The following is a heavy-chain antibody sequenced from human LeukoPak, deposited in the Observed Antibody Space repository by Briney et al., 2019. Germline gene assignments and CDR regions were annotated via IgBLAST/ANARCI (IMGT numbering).Heavy chain of an antibody. J-gene: IGHJ3*02. CDR3: ASDIVVVPAATGAFDI. D-gene: IGHD2-2*01. CDR1: GGTFSSYA. CDR2: IIPIFGIA. Sequence: ASVKVSCKASGGTFSSYAISWVRQAPGQGLEWMGRIIPIFGIANYAQKFQGRVSITADKSTSTAYMELSSLRSEDTAVYYCASDIVVVPAATGAFDIWGQGTMVTVSS. V-gene: IGHV1-69*04.